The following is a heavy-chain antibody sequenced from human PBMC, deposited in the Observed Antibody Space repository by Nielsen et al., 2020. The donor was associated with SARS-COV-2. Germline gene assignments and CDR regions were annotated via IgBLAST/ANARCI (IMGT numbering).Heavy chain of an antibody. D-gene: IGHD3-3*01. V-gene: IGHV3-23*01. Sequence: GESLRLSCVASGFTLSTYWMSWVRQAPGKGLEWVSLIGTSGGSTYYADSVKGRFSISRDNSKNTLYLQMNSLRAEDTAVYYCATQAEGYYHPLDYWGQGTLVTVSS. J-gene: IGHJ4*02. CDR3: ATQAEGYYHPLDY. CDR1: GFTLSTYW. CDR2: IGTSGGST.